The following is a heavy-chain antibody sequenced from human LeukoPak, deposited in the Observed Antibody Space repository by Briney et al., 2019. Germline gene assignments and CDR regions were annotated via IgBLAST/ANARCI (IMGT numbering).Heavy chain of an antibody. V-gene: IGHV3-7*02. CDR1: GFTFSSYW. Sequence: PGGSLRLSCAASGFTFSSYWMSWVRQAPGKGLEWVANIKQDGSEKYYVDSVKGRFTISRDNAKNSLYLQMNSLRAEDTALYYCARARNDYDSNGFSLLDYWGQGTLVTVSS. CDR3: ARARNDYDSNGFSLLDY. CDR2: IKQDGSEK. D-gene: IGHD3-22*01. J-gene: IGHJ4*02.